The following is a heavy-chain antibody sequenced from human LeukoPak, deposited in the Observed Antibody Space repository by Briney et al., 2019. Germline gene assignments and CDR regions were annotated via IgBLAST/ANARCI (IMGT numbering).Heavy chain of an antibody. CDR1: GFMVSRNY. CDR3: ARRISGASYAFDI. Sequence: GGSLRLSCAASGFMVSRNYMSWVRQAPGKGLEWVSVMYTGGSTYYADSVKGRFTISRDDSKNTLNLQMNSLRAEDTALYYCARRISGASYAFDIWGQGTMVTVSS. CDR2: MYTGGST. J-gene: IGHJ3*02. V-gene: IGHV3-53*01.